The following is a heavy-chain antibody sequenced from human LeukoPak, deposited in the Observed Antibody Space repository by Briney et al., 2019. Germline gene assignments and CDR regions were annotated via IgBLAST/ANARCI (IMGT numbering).Heavy chain of an antibody. CDR3: ARDFLGTRSI. J-gene: IGHJ3*02. D-gene: IGHD3-16*01. Sequence: GGSLRLSCAASGFTFSDLYMDWVRQAPGKGLEWVGRTGNKVNSYTTQYAASVKGRFTISRDDSKNSLYLQMNSLKTEDTAVYYCARDFLGTRSIWGQGTMVTVSS. CDR1: GFTFSDLY. V-gene: IGHV3-72*01. CDR2: TGNKVNSYTT.